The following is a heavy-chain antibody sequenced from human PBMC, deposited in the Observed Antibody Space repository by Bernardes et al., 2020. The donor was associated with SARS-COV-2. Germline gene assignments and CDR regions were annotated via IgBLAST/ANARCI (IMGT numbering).Heavy chain of an antibody. V-gene: IGHV3-7*05. CDR1: GFTFSSFW. Sequence: SLRLSCAASGFTFSSFWMSWVRQAPGKGLEWVANIKHDGSDTNYVDSVKGRFTISRDNAKNSLYLQVNSLRAEDTAVYYCARGGGLSDSWGQGTLVTVSS. D-gene: IGHD3-16*01. CDR3: ARGGGLSDS. J-gene: IGHJ4*02. CDR2: IKHDGSDT.